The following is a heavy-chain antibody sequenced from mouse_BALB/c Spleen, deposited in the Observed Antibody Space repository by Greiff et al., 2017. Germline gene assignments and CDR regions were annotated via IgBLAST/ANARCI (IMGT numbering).Heavy chain of an antibody. CDR2: ISYSGST. D-gene: IGHD2-3*01. CDR1: GYSITSDYA. V-gene: IGHV3-2*02. Sequence: EVKLVESGPVLVKPSQSLSLTCTVTGYSITSDYAWNWIRQFPGNKLEWMGYISYSGSTSYNPSLKSRISITRDTSKNQFFLQLNSVTTEDTATYYCARSDGAMDYWGQGTSVTVSS. CDR3: ARSDGAMDY. J-gene: IGHJ4*01.